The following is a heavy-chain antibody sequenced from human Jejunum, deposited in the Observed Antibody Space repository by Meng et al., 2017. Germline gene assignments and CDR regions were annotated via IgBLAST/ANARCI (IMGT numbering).Heavy chain of an antibody. D-gene: IGHD2-2*01. CDR3: ARDKYAYALGYFDY. V-gene: IGHV1-18*01. CDR1: GYPFDRFG. J-gene: IGHJ4*02. CDR2: ISAYTGKT. Sequence: QVELVQSGAEVKKPGALMKVSCNASGYPFDRFGVSWIRQAPGQGLEWVGWISAYTGKTDYAQKFQGRVLMTAETSTTTVYMELTSLTSDDTAVYYCARDKYAYALGYFDYWGQGTLVTVSS.